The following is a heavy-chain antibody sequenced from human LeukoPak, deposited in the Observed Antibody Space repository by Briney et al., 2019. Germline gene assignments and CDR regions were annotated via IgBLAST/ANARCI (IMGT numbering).Heavy chain of an antibody. CDR1: GGSISSYY. D-gene: IGHD2-15*01. CDR2: IYYSGST. J-gene: IGHJ6*03. Sequence: SETLSLTCTVSGGSISSYYWSWIRQPAGKGLEWIGSIYYSGSTYYNPSLKSRVTISVDTSKNQFSLKLSSVTAADTAVYYCARRVDYYYYMDVWGKGTTVTVSS. V-gene: IGHV4-4*07. CDR3: ARRVDYYYYMDV.